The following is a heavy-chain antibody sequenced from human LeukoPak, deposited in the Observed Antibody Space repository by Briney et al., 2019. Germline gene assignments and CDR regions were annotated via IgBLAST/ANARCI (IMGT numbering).Heavy chain of an antibody. Sequence: SETLSLTCTVSGGSISSGGYYWSWTRQHPGKGLEWIGYIYYSGSTYYNPSLKSRVTISVDTSKSQFSLKRSSVTAADTAVYYCARDARDWDAFDIWGQGTMVTVSS. CDR2: IYYSGST. J-gene: IGHJ3*02. CDR3: ARDARDWDAFDI. V-gene: IGHV4-31*03. CDR1: GGSISSGGYY. D-gene: IGHD2-21*01.